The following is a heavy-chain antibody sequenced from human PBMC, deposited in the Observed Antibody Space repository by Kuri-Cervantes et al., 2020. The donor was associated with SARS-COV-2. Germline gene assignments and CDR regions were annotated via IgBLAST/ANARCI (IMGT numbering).Heavy chain of an antibody. J-gene: IGHJ4*02. D-gene: IGHD2-2*02. Sequence: GSLKISCAASGFTFSSYSMNWVRQAPGKGLEWVSSISSSSSYIYYADSVKGRFTISRDNAKNSLSLQLNSPRAEDTAVYYCARDLTPERYCSSTSCYTDYDFWSNYLVDYWGQGTLVTVSS. CDR1: GFTFSSYS. V-gene: IGHV3-21*01. CDR3: ARDLTPERYCSSTSCYTDYDFWSNYLVDY. CDR2: ISSSSSYI.